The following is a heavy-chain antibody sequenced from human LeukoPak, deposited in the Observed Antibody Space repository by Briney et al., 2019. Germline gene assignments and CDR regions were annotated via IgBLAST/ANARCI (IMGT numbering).Heavy chain of an antibody. CDR3: ARDTTRDNWFDP. CDR1: GYTFTGYY. J-gene: IGHJ5*02. D-gene: IGHD1-26*01. CDR2: INPSSGGT. V-gene: IGHV1-2*02. Sequence: ASVKVSCKASGYTFTGYYMHWVRQAPGQGLEWMGWINPSSGGTNYAQKFQGRVTMTRDTSISTAYMELSGLRSDDTAVYYCARDTTRDNWFDPWGQGTLVTVPS.